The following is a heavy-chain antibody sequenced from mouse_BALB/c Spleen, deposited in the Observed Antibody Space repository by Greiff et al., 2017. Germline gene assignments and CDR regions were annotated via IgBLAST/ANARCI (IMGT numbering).Heavy chain of an antibody. CDR1: GYTFTSYT. J-gene: IGHJ2*01. CDR2: INPSSGYT. D-gene: IGHD1-1*02. CDR3: ARDRTMPFDY. V-gene: IGHV1-4*01. Sequence: QVQLKQSGAELARPGASVKMSCKASGYTFTSYTMHWVKQRPGQGLEWIGYINPSSGYTNYNQKFKDKATLTADKSSSTAYMQLSSLTSEDSAVYYCARDRTMPFDYWGQGTTLTVSS.